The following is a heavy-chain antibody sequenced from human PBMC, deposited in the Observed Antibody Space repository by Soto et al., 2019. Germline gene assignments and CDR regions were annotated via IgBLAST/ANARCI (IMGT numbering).Heavy chain of an antibody. J-gene: IGHJ4*02. Sequence: ASVKVSCKISGYTFTTYGIHWVRQAPGQGLEWMGWISGYNGNTNYAQKFQDRVTMTTDTSRSVGYLELRSLTFEDTAVYYCARGAHVSGYGVYWGKGTPFTASS. CDR1: GYTFTTYG. V-gene: IGHV1-18*01. CDR3: ARGAHVSGYGVY. D-gene: IGHD3-22*01. CDR2: ISGYNGNT.